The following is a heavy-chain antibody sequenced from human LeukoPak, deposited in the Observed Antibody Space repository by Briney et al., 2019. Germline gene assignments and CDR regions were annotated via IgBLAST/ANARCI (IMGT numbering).Heavy chain of an antibody. CDR3: ARGIGEYYYGSGAYYYYYMDV. Sequence: PSETLSLTCTVSGGSISSGSYYWSWIRRPAGKGLEWIGRIYTSGSTNYNPSLKSRVTMSVDTSKNQFSLKLSSVTAADTAVYYCARGIGEYYYGSGAYYYYYMDVWXKGTTXTIS. V-gene: IGHV4-61*02. CDR1: GGSISSGSYY. D-gene: IGHD3-10*01. CDR2: IYTSGST. J-gene: IGHJ6*03.